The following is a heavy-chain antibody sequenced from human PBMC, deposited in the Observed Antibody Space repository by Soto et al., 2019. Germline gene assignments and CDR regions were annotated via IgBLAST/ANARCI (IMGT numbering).Heavy chain of an antibody. Sequence: SETLSLTCTVSGGSISSYYWSWIRQPPGKGLEWIGYIYYSGSTNYNPSLKSRVTISVDTSKNQFSLKLSSVTAADTAVYYCAREAGWFGDAFDIWGQGTMVTVSS. D-gene: IGHD3-10*01. CDR3: AREAGWFGDAFDI. J-gene: IGHJ3*02. CDR1: GGSISSYY. CDR2: IYYSGST. V-gene: IGHV4-59*01.